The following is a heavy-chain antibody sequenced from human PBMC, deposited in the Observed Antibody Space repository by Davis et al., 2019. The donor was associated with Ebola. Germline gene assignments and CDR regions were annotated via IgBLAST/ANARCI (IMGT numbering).Heavy chain of an antibody. D-gene: IGHD3-10*01. CDR3: ARGTYYGTGSH. CDR1: GGSFSGYY. Sequence: GSLRLSCAVYGGSFSGYYWSWIRQPPGKGLEWIGEINHSGSTNYNPSLKSRVTISADTSKNQFSLRLRSVTAADTAVYYCARGTYYGTGSHWGQGTLVTVSS. CDR2: INHSGST. V-gene: IGHV4-34*01. J-gene: IGHJ4*02.